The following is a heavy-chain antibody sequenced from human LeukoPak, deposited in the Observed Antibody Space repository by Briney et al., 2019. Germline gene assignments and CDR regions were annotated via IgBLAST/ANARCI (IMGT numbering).Heavy chain of an antibody. Sequence: SETLSLTCTVSGGSISSYYWSWIRQPPGKGLEWIGDIYYSASTNYNPSLKSRVTISVDTSKNQFSLKLSSVTAADTAVYYCARSTREWLVDYWGQGTLVTVSS. CDR1: GGSISSYY. V-gene: IGHV4-59*01. CDR2: IYYSAST. J-gene: IGHJ4*02. D-gene: IGHD6-19*01. CDR3: ARSTREWLVDY.